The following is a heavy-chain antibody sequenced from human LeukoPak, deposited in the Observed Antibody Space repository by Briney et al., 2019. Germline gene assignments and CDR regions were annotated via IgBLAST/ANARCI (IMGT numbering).Heavy chain of an antibody. CDR2: IIPIFGTA. V-gene: IGHV1-69*05. Sequence: EASVKVSCKASGGTFSSYAISWVRQAPGQGLEWMGGIIPIFGTANYAQKFQGRVTITTDESTSTAYMELSSLRSEDTAVYYCARDETTEWELLIFDYWGQGTLVTVSS. J-gene: IGHJ4*02. D-gene: IGHD1-26*01. CDR3: ARDETTEWELLIFDY. CDR1: GGTFSSYA.